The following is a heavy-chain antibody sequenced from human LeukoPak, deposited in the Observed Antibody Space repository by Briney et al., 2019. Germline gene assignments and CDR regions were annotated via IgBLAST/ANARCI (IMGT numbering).Heavy chain of an antibody. D-gene: IGHD3-10*01. CDR2: IWYDGSNK. CDR3: AKDRYSGSGSYYNNWFDP. Sequence: PGGSLRLSCAASGFTFSSHGMHWVRQAPGKGLEWVAVIWYDGSNKYYADSVKGRFTISRDNSKNTLYLQTNSLRAEDTAVYYCAKDRYSGSGSYYNNWFDPWGQGTLVTASS. J-gene: IGHJ5*02. V-gene: IGHV3-30*02. CDR1: GFTFSSHG.